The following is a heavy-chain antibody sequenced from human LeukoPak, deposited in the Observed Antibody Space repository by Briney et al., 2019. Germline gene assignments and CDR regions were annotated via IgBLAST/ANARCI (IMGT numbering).Heavy chain of an antibody. D-gene: IGHD3-22*01. V-gene: IGHV3-21*01. CDR2: ISSSSYI. CDR3: ASSMIVVVHDAFDI. Sequence: GGSLRLSRAASGFTFSSYSMNWVRQAPGKGLEWVSSISSSSYIYYADSVKGRFTISRDNAKNSLYLQMNSLRAEDTAVYYCASSMIVVVHDAFDIWGQGTMVTVSS. J-gene: IGHJ3*02. CDR1: GFTFSSYS.